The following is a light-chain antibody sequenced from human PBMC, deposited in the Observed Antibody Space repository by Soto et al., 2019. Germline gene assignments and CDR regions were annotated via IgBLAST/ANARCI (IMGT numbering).Light chain of an antibody. CDR3: QQYNTYSRT. CDR1: QSISTY. Sequence: IHVTQSPSTLSASVGDRVTITCRASQSISTYLAWYQQKPGKAPKLLIYKASSLESGVPSRFSGSGSGAEFTPTISSLQPDDSATYYCQQYNTYSRTFGQGTKVDIK. J-gene: IGKJ1*01. CDR2: KAS. V-gene: IGKV1-5*03.